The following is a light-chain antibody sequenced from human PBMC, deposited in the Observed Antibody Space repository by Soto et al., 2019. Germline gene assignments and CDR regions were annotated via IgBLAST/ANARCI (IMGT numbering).Light chain of an antibody. CDR2: GAS. J-gene: IGKJ4*01. CDR3: QQYGRGLT. CDR1: QSVSSSY. Sequence: EIVLTQSPSTLSLSPGERATLSCRASQSVSSSYLAWYQQKPGQAPRLLIYGASSRATGIPDRFSGSGSGTDFTLTISRLEPEDFAVYYCQQYGRGLTFGGGTKVEIK. V-gene: IGKV3-20*01.